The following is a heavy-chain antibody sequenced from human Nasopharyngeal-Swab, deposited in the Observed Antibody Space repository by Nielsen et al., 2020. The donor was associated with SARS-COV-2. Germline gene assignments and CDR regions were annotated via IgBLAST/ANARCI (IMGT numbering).Heavy chain of an antibody. Sequence: GGSLRLSCSASGFTFSIYAMHWVRQAPGKGLEYVSTINDYEDRLYYADSVKGRFTISRDNSKSTLYLQMNSLRADDTALYYCADPPFSEYWGQGTLVTVSS. J-gene: IGHJ4*02. CDR1: GFTFSIYA. CDR3: ADPPFSEY. CDR2: INDYEDRL. V-gene: IGHV3-64*04.